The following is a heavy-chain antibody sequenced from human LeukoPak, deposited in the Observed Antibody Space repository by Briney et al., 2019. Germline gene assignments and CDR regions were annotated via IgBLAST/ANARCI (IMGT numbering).Heavy chain of an antibody. Sequence: ASVKVSCKASGYTFTSYGISWVRQAPGQGLEWMGWISAYNGNTNYAQKLQGRVTMTTDTSASTAYMELRSLRSDDTAVYYCARDLPSFFAGPDGYFDYWGQGTLVTVSS. V-gene: IGHV1-18*01. CDR2: ISAYNGNT. J-gene: IGHJ4*02. D-gene: IGHD3-3*02. CDR3: ARDLPSFFAGPDGYFDY. CDR1: GYTFTSYG.